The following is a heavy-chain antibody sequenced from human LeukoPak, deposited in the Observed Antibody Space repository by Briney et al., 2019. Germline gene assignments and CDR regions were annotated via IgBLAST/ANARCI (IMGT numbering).Heavy chain of an antibody. V-gene: IGHV3-7*04. D-gene: IGHD4-23*01. CDR1: GFTFSSSA. CDR2: INQDGSAK. CDR3: ARWGGGFDI. Sequence: GGSLRLSCAASGFTFSSSAMSWVRQAPGIGLGWVANINQDGSAKDYVDSVKGRFTISRDNAKNSLYLQMNSLRAEDTAVYYCARWGGGFDIWGQGTRVAVSS. J-gene: IGHJ3*02.